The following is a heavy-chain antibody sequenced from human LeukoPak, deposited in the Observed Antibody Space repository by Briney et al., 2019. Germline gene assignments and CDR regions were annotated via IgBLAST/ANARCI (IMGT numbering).Heavy chain of an antibody. Sequence: PSETLSLTCSVSGASTTSYYWNWIRQAPGKGLEWIGYIYSDGTTSYSPSLRSRVTISVDTSKNQFSLKLTSVTAADTAVYYCANQKDSSSFVDYWGQGTLVTVSS. V-gene: IGHV4-4*09. CDR1: GASTTSYY. CDR2: IYSDGTT. D-gene: IGHD6-6*01. CDR3: ANQKDSSSFVDY. J-gene: IGHJ4*02.